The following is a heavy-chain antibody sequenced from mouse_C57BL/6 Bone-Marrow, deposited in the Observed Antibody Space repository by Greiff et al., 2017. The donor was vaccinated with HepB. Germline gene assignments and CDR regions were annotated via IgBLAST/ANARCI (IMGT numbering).Heavy chain of an antibody. D-gene: IGHD1-1*01. CDR2: SRNKANDYTT. CDR1: GFTFSDFY. J-gene: IGHJ1*03. V-gene: IGHV7-1*01. Sequence: EVQGVESGGGLVQSGRSLRLSCATSGFTFSDFYMEWVRQAPGKGLEWIAASRNKANDYTTEYSASVKGRFIVSRDTSQSILYLQMNALRAEDTAIYYCARDDYGSRYFDVWGTGTTVTVSS. CDR3: ARDDYGSRYFDV.